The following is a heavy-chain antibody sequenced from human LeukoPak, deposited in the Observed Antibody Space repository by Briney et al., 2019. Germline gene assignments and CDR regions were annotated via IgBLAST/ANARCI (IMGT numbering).Heavy chain of an antibody. CDR1: GGSISSYY. CDR3: ARETSQKGAHYMDV. CDR2: IYYSGST. Sequence: PSETLSLTCTVSGGSISSYYWSWIRQPPGKGLEWIGYIYYSGSTNYNPSLKSRVTISVDTSKKQFSLKLTSVTVADTAVYYCARETSQKGAHYMDVWGKGTTVTISS. J-gene: IGHJ6*03. D-gene: IGHD3-16*01. V-gene: IGHV4-59*01.